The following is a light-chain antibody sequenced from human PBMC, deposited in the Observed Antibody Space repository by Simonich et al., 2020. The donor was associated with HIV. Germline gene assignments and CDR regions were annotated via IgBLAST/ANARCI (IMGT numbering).Light chain of an antibody. Sequence: EMVLTQSPGTLSLSPGEKATLSCRASQSVSGNYLAWLQQKPGLAPRLLIYYASTRAAGIPDRLRGSGSGTDFTLTISSLQPEDFATYHCQQSYDIPITLGQGTRLEIK. CDR3: QQSYDIPIT. CDR2: YAS. CDR1: QSVSGNY. V-gene: IGKV3D-20*01. J-gene: IGKJ5*01.